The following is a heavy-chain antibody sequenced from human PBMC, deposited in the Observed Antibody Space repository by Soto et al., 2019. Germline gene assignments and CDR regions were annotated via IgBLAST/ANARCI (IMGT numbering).Heavy chain of an antibody. Sequence: ASVKVSCKASGYTFTSYAMHWVRQAPGQRLEWMGWINAGNGNTKYSQKFQGRVTITRDTSASTAYMELSSLRSEDTAVYYCARDRVDIVVVVAATPDYWGQGTLVTAPQ. CDR2: INAGNGNT. CDR3: ARDRVDIVVVVAATPDY. CDR1: GYTFTSYA. V-gene: IGHV1-3*01. J-gene: IGHJ4*02. D-gene: IGHD2-15*01.